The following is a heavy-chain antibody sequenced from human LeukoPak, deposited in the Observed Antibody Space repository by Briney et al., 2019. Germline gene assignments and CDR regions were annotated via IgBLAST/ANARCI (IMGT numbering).Heavy chain of an antibody. Sequence: AETLSLTCAVSGASISSYYWSWIRQPPGKGLEWIGYIYFSGNTNYNPSLKSRVTISVDTSKNQFSLKLSSVTAADTAVYYCARGATTFDYWGQGTLVTVS. CDR1: GASISSYY. D-gene: IGHD5-12*01. J-gene: IGHJ4*02. V-gene: IGHV4-59*08. CDR3: ARGATTFDY. CDR2: IYFSGNT.